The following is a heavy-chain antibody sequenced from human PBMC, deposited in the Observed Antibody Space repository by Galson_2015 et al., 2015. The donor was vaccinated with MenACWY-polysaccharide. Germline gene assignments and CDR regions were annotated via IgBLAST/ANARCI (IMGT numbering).Heavy chain of an antibody. CDR2: ISYDGGT. Sequence: TLSLTCTVSGDSITSGPYFWSWIRQHPGEGLEWIASISYDGGTYYNPSLNSRVTISIDTPKNQFSLKLNSVTAADTAVYYCARRDIYGTTADYLAFDSWGQGTLITVSS. CDR3: ARRDIYGTTADYLAFDS. CDR1: GDSITSGPYF. V-gene: IGHV4-31*03. D-gene: IGHD3-16*01. J-gene: IGHJ4*02.